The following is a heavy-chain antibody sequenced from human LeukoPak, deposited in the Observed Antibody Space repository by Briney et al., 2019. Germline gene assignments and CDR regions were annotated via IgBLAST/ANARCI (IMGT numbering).Heavy chain of an antibody. CDR3: ARDQGYYYMDV. J-gene: IGHJ6*03. V-gene: IGHV4-59*12. CDR1: GDSISSYY. Sequence: SEALSLTCTVSGDSISSYYWSWIRQPPGGELEWIGYIYYSGSTNYNPSLKSRVTISIDTSNKQFSLKLSSVTAADTAVYYCARDQGYYYMDVWGKGTTVTVSS. CDR2: IYYSGST.